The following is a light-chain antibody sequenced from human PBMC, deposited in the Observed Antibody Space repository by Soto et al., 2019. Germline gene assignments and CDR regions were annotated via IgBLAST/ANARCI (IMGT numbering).Light chain of an antibody. Sequence: QSVLTQPPSASGSPGQSVTISCTGTSSDVGGNNYVSWYQQHPGRAPKLIISEVSKRPSGVPDRFSGSKSGSTASLTVSGLQTEDEADYYCSSYGGSNNFVVFGGGTKLTVL. CDR3: SSYGGSNNFVV. J-gene: IGLJ2*01. CDR2: EVS. CDR1: SSDVGGNNY. V-gene: IGLV2-8*01.